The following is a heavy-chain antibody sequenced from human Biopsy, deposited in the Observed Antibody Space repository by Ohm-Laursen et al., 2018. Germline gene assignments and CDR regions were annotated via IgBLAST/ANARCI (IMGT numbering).Heavy chain of an antibody. CDR3: VREPKAGTAEAWYFDL. V-gene: IGHV4-31*03. Sequence: TLSLTCSVSGASVKNSGYFWAWIRQRPGKGLEWIGYISYNERTHYNPSLTSRLAISFDTSTNRISLQLRSVSVADTAVYYCVREPKAGTAEAWYFDLWGRGSPVTVPS. J-gene: IGHJ2*01. CDR1: GASVKNSGYF. D-gene: IGHD6-19*01. CDR2: ISYNERT.